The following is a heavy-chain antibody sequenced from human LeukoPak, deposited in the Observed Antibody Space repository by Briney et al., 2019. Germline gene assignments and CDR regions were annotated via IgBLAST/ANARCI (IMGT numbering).Heavy chain of an antibody. CDR1: GFTFSSYA. CDR2: ISGSGSST. V-gene: IGHV3-23*01. CDR3: AKGEAAAGSSSWFDP. J-gene: IGHJ5*02. Sequence: GGSLRLSCAASGFTFSSYAMGWVRQAPGKGLEWVSAISGSGSSTYYADSVKGRFTISRDNSKNTLYLQMNSLRAEDTAVYYCAKGEAAAGSSSWFDPWGQGTLVTVSS. D-gene: IGHD6-13*01.